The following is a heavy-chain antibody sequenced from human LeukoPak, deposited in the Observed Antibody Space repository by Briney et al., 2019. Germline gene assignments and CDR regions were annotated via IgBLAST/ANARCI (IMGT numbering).Heavy chain of an antibody. CDR1: GFTFSIYS. CDR2: ITDGGGST. J-gene: IGHJ4*02. V-gene: IGHV3-23*01. CDR3: ARRAGAYSHPYDY. Sequence: PGGSLRLSCAASGFTFSIYSMNWVRQAPGKGLEWVSAITDGGGSTYYADSVKGRFTISRDNSKNTLYLQMNSLRAEDTAVYYCARRAGAYSHPYDYWGQGTLVTVSS. D-gene: IGHD4/OR15-4a*01.